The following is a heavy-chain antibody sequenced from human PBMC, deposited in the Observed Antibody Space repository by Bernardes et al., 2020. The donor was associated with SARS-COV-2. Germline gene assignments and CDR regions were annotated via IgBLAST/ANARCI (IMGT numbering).Heavy chain of an antibody. J-gene: IGHJ6*02. CDR2: TGSDGNKK. CDR3: ARDRYFDVDFGLDV. D-gene: IGHD3-9*01. CDR1: GFTFSNYG. Sequence: GGSLRLSCAASGFTFSNYGMHWVRQAPGKGLEWVALTGSDGNKKNYAVSVKGRFTISRDNSKNTLYLQMNSLRAEDTALYYCARDRYFDVDFGLDVWGQGTTVIVS. V-gene: IGHV3-33*01.